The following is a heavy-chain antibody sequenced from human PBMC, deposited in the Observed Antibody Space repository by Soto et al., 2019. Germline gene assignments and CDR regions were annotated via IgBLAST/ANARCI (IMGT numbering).Heavy chain of an antibody. Sequence: SETLSLTCTVSGGSIISGYWSWIRQPPGKGLEWIGYISHSGNTNYNPSVKSRVTLSVDTPKNQFSLRLSSVTTADTAVYYCAGLRGYAGSPIDYWGQGTLVTVSS. J-gene: IGHJ4*02. CDR1: GGSIISGY. CDR2: ISHSGNT. D-gene: IGHD2-15*01. V-gene: IGHV4-59*01. CDR3: AGLRGYAGSPIDY.